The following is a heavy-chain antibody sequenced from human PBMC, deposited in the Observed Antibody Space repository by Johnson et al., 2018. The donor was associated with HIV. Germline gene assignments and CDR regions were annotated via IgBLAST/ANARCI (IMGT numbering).Heavy chain of an antibody. CDR1: GFTFSNAW. CDR3: TTAKTIFGVVTLDGFDF. J-gene: IGHJ3*01. CDR2: VKRKSDGGTT. V-gene: IGHV3-15*01. Sequence: DVQLVESGGGLVEPGGSLRLSCEASGFTFSNAWMSWVRQAPGKGLEWVGRVKRKSDGGTTDYAAPVKGRFTISRDDSKNTVYLQMNSLKSEDTAVYYCTTAKTIFGVVTLDGFDFWGQGTMVTVSS. D-gene: IGHD3-3*01.